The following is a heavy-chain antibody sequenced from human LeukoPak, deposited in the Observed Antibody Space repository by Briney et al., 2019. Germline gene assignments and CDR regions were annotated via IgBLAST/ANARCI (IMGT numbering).Heavy chain of an antibody. CDR2: IIPIFGTA. Sequence: SVKVSCKASGGTFSSYAISWVQQAPGQGLEWMGGIIPIFGTANYAQKFQGRVTITADESTSTAYMELSSLRSEDTAVYYCAVGDDSSGYYYVYWGQGTLVTVSS. CDR3: AVGDDSSGYYYVY. V-gene: IGHV1-69*13. D-gene: IGHD3-22*01. J-gene: IGHJ4*02. CDR1: GGTFSSYA.